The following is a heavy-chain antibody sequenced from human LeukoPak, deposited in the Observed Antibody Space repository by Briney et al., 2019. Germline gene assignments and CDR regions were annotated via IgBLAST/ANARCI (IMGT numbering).Heavy chain of an antibody. V-gene: IGHV3-48*01. CDR2: ISGGGYTL. Sequence: GGSLRLSCAASGFTFSAYSLTWVRQAPGKGLEWVSFISGGGYTLHYADSVKGRSTISRDSGKNSLYLQMNSLRAEDTAVYYCARVGGFGKSWVMDVWGQGTTVIVSS. J-gene: IGHJ6*02. CDR3: ARVGGFGKSWVMDV. CDR1: GFTFSAYS. D-gene: IGHD3-10*01.